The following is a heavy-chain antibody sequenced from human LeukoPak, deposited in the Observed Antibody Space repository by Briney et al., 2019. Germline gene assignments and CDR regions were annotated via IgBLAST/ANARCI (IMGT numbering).Heavy chain of an antibody. D-gene: IGHD6-19*01. J-gene: IGHJ4*02. CDR1: GGSVSSGSYY. CDR2: IYYSGST. Sequence: SETLSLTCTVSGGSVSSGSYYWTWIRQPPGKGLEWIGYIYYSGSTNYNPSLKSRVTISVDMTENQFSLKLSPVTAADTAVYYCARDREYSSGWYTHYFDYWGQGTLVTVSS. V-gene: IGHV4-61*01. CDR3: ARDREYSSGWYTHYFDY.